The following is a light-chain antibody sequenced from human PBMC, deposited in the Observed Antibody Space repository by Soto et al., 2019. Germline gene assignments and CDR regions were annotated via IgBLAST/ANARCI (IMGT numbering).Light chain of an antibody. CDR1: SSNSGSNT. CDR3: AGWDDSLRVFV. V-gene: IGLV1-44*01. Sequence: QSVLPQPPSASETPGQRDTISCYGSSSNSGSNTVNWYQQLPGTAPKLLIYNTKQRPSGVPDRFSGAKSGASGSLAISGLHSDDEAAYYCAGWDDSLRVFVFGTGTKVTVL. CDR2: NTK. J-gene: IGLJ1*01.